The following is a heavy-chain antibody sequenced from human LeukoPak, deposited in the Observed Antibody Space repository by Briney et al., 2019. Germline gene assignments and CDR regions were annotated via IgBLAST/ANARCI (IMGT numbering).Heavy chain of an antibody. CDR2: INPNSGGT. D-gene: IGHD3-16*01. CDR1: GYTFTGYY. V-gene: IGHV1-2*02. CDR3: ARAAYGYFDY. Sequence: ASVKVSCKASGYTFTGYYMHWVRQAPGQGLEWMGWINPNSGGTNYAQKFQGRVTVTRDTSISTVYMELSSLRSEDTAVYYSARAAYGYFDYWGQGTLVTVSS. J-gene: IGHJ4*02.